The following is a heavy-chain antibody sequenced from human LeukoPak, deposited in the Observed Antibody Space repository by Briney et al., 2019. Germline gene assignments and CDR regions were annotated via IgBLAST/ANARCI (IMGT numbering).Heavy chain of an antibody. V-gene: IGHV3-30*02. J-gene: IGHJ4*02. CDR2: IRYDGSNK. CDR3: AKSDTAMVPGYY. Sequence: GGSLRLSCTASGFTFSSYGMHWVRQAPGKGLEWVAFIRYDGSNKYYADSVKGRFTISRDNSKNTLYLQMNSLRADDTAVYYCAKSDTAMVPGYYWGQGTLVTVSS. CDR1: GFTFSSYG. D-gene: IGHD5-18*01.